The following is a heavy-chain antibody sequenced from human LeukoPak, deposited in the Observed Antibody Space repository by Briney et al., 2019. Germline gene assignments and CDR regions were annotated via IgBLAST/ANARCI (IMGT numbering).Heavy chain of an antibody. J-gene: IGHJ4*02. V-gene: IGHV3-7*03. CDR1: GFTFATHW. D-gene: IGHD1-14*01. Sequence: AGGSLRLSCAASGFTFATHWMNWVRQAPGKGLEWVANIKQDGSEKYYVDSVKGRFTISRDNSKNTLYLQMNSLRAEDTAVYYCAKWGPNPTPHFDYWGQGTLVTVSS. CDR2: IKQDGSEK. CDR3: AKWGPNPTPHFDY.